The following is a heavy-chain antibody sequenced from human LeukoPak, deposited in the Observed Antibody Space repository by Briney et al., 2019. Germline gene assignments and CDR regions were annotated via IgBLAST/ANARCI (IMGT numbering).Heavy chain of an antibody. CDR1: GFTFSSFG. CDR2: ISSSGDNT. V-gene: IGHV3-21*06. D-gene: IGHD5-18*01. CDR3: ARRASTERGHSYGLDY. J-gene: IGHJ4*02. Sequence: GGSLRLSCAASGFTFSSFGMSWVRQAPGKGLEWVSAISSSGDNTWYADSVKGRFTISRDNAKNSLFLQMNSLRAEDTAMYYCARRASTERGHSYGLDYWGQGTLVTVSS.